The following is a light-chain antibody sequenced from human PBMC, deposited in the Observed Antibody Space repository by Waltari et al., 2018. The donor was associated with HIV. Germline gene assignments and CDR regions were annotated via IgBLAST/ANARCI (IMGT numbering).Light chain of an antibody. V-gene: IGLV3-19*01. Sequence: SSDLTQDSHVSVALGQTVRITCQGDSLRSYYGSWCQQKPGQAPLLVIYGRDNRPSGIPDRFSGSRSGNSTSLIISEAQAADEAVYYCHSRDSRGYMIFGGGTRLTVL. J-gene: IGLJ2*01. CDR3: HSRDSRGYMI. CDR2: GRD. CDR1: SLRSYY.